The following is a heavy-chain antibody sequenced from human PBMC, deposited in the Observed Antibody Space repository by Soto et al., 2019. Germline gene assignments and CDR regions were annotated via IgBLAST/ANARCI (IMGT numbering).Heavy chain of an antibody. J-gene: IGHJ5*02. Sequence: GSLRLSCAASGFTFSNIWMSWVRRSPEKGPEWVASISPDGGEIYYVDSVKGRFTISRDNAKNSVYLQMNSLRAEDTAIYYWARGPRGIYGNDHWGQGALVTVSS. CDR2: ISPDGGEI. V-gene: IGHV3-7*01. CDR3: ARGPRGIYGNDH. CDR1: GFTFSNIW. D-gene: IGHD2-8*02.